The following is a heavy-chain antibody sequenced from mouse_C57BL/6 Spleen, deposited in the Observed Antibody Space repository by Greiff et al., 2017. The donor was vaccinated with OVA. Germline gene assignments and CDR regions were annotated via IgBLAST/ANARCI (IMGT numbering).Heavy chain of an antibody. CDR1: GYTFTDYD. Sequence: QVQLQQSGAELVRPGASVTLSCKASGYTFTDYDMHWVKQTPVHGLEWIGAIDPETGGTAYNQKFKGKAILTADKSSSTAYMELHSLTSEDSAVYYCTRSDCPFDYWGQGTTLTVSS. CDR3: TRSDCPFDY. V-gene: IGHV1-15*01. J-gene: IGHJ2*01. CDR2: IDPETGGT.